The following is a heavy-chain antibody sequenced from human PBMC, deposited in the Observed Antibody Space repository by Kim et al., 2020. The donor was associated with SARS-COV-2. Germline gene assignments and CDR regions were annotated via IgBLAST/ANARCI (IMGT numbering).Heavy chain of an antibody. CDR3: ASPVGVYYGMDV. D-gene: IGHD2-15*01. Sequence: YYADSVKGRFTISRDNAKNSLYLQMNSLRAEDTAVYYCASPVGVYYGMDVWGQGTTVTVSS. J-gene: IGHJ6*02. V-gene: IGHV3-21*01.